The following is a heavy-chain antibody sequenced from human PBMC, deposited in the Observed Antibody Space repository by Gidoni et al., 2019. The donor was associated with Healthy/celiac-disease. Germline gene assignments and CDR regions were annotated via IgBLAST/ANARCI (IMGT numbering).Heavy chain of an antibody. Sequence: EVQLVESGGVVVQPGGSLRLSCAASGFTFDDYAMQWVRQAPGKGLEWVSLISWDGGSTYYADSVKGRFTISRDNSKNSLYLQMNSLRAEDTALYYCAKDIDNSGPSGSYPYYYYYGMDVWGQGTTVTVSS. J-gene: IGHJ6*02. CDR1: GFTFDDYA. CDR2: ISWDGGST. CDR3: AKDIDNSGPSGSYPYYYYYGMDV. D-gene: IGHD1-26*01. V-gene: IGHV3-43D*03.